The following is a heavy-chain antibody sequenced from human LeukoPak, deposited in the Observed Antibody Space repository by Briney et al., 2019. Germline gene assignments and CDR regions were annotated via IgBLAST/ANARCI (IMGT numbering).Heavy chain of an antibody. D-gene: IGHD3-9*01. CDR2: IKSKTDGGTT. CDR3: TTDQTRTPTYYDISTGYYIGNY. V-gene: IGHV3-15*01. Sequence: GGSLRLSCAASGFTLSNAWMSWVRQAPGKGLEWVGRIKSKTDGGTTDYAAPVKGRFTISRDDSKNTLYLQMNSLKTEDTAVYYSTTDQTRTPTYYDISTGYYIGNYWGQGTLVTVSS. CDR1: GFTLSNAW. J-gene: IGHJ4*02.